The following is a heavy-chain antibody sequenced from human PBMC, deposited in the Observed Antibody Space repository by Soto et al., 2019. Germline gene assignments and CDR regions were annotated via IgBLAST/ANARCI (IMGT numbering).Heavy chain of an antibody. CDR2: ISYDGSNK. CDR3: AKGFSYSVIDY. Sequence: GGSLRLSCTASGFTFSTYGMHWVRQAPGKGLEWVAVISYDGSNKYYADSVKGRFTISRDNSKNTLYLQMSSLRAEDTAVYYCAKGFSYSVIDYWGQGTLVTVSS. D-gene: IGHD5-18*01. V-gene: IGHV3-30*18. CDR1: GFTFSTYG. J-gene: IGHJ4*02.